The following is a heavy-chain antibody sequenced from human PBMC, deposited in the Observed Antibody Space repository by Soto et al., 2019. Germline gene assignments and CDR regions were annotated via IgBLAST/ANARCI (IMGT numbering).Heavy chain of an antibody. Sequence: SETLSLTCTVSGGSISSSSYYWGWIRQPPGKGLEWIGSIYYSGSTYYNPSLKSRVTISVDTSKNQFSLKLSSVTAADTAVYYCARQVYGDPNWYFDLWGRGTLVTVSS. CDR3: ARQVYGDPNWYFDL. CDR1: GGSISSSSYY. J-gene: IGHJ2*01. D-gene: IGHD4-17*01. V-gene: IGHV4-39*01. CDR2: IYYSGST.